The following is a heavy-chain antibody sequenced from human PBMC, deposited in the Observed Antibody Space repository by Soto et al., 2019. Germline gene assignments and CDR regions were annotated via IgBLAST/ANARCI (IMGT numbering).Heavy chain of an antibody. CDR1: GFTFSSYA. CDR3: AKYDGSGSYYQGAYYYYYYGMDV. CDR2: ISDNGGTT. Sequence: EVQLLESGGGLVQPGGSLRLSCAASGFTFSSYAMSWVRQVPGKGLEWVSSISDNGGTTYSADSVKGRVTISRDNSKNTLYLQMNSLRVEDTAVYYCAKYDGSGSYYQGAYYYYYYGMDVWGQGTTVTVSS. J-gene: IGHJ6*02. D-gene: IGHD3-10*01. V-gene: IGHV3-23*01.